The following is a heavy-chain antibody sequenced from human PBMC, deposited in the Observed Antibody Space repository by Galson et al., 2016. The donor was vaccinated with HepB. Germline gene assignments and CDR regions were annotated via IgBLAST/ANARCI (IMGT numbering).Heavy chain of an antibody. Sequence: SVKVSCKASGYTFTDYYIHWVRQAPGQGLEWMGWINPNTGGTNFSQKFQALVTMTRDTSISTAYMELSRLRSDDTAVYYCARSRGRIAVSGPSLGYWCQGTLVTVSS. D-gene: IGHD6-19*01. V-gene: IGHV1-2*04. CDR2: INPNTGGT. J-gene: IGHJ4*02. CDR1: GYTFTDYY. CDR3: ARSRGRIAVSGPSLGY.